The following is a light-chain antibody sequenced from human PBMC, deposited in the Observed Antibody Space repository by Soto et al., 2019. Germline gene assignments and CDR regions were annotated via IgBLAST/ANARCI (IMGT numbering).Light chain of an antibody. J-gene: IGLJ3*02. CDR2: DVS. Sequence: QSALTQPASVSGSPGQSITVSCTGTSSDVGSYNYVSWYQQRPGKAPKLMIYDVSNRPSGVSNRFSGSKSGNTASLTISGLQAEDEADYYCNSYTSTSTLVFGGGTKLTVL. CDR1: SSDVGSYNY. V-gene: IGLV2-14*01. CDR3: NSYTSTSTLV.